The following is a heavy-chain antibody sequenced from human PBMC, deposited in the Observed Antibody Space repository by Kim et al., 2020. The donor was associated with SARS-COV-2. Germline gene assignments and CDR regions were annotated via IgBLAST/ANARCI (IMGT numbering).Heavy chain of an antibody. V-gene: IGHV3-23*01. D-gene: IGHD6-13*01. J-gene: IGHJ4*02. CDR3: AAGVIAAADPFDY. Sequence: YADSVKGRFTISRDNSKNTLYLQMNSLRAEDTAVYYCAAGVIAAADPFDYWGQGTLVTVSS.